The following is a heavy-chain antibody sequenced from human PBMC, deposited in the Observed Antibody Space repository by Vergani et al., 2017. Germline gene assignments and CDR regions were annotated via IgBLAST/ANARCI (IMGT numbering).Heavy chain of an antibody. CDR2: ISGSGGST. CDR3: ARGGSGYSYFDY. D-gene: IGHD3-22*01. Sequence: EVQLLESGGGLVQPGGSLRLSCAASGFTFSSYAMSWVRQAPGKGLEWVSAISGSGGSTYYADSVKGRFTISRDKSKNTLYLQMNSLRAEDPAVYYCARGGSGYSYFDYWGQGTLVTVSS. V-gene: IGHV3-23*01. CDR1: GFTFSSYA. J-gene: IGHJ4*02.